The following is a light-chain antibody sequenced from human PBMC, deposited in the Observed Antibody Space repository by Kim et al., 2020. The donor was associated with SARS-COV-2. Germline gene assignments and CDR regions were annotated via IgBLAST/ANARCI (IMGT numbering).Light chain of an antibody. J-gene: IGLJ2*01. CDR1: KLGDKY. CDR3: QAWDSSTALV. V-gene: IGLV3-1*01. Sequence: VSPGQTASITCSGDKLGDKYACWYQQKPGQSPVVVIYQDSKRSSGIPERFSGSNSGNTATLTISGTQAMDEADYYCQAWDSSTALVFGGGTQLTVL. CDR2: QDS.